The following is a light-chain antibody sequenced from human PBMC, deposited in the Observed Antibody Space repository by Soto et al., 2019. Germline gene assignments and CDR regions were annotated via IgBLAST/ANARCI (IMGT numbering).Light chain of an antibody. CDR3: GSYTSTDTTFV. Sequence: QSVLAQPSSVSGSPGQSITISCTGTSTDVGGYNYVSWYQHHPGKGPKLIIYEVSNRPSGVSDRFSGSKSGNKASLIISNLEAEDESDYYCGSYTSTDTTFVVGQGTKVTVL. V-gene: IGLV2-14*01. J-gene: IGLJ1*01. CDR2: EVS. CDR1: STDVGGYNY.